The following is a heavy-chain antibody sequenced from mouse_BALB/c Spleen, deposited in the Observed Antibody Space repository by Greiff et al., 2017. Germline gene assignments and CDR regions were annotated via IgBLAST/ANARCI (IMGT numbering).Heavy chain of an antibody. CDR3: AKITTVPYYYAMDY. D-gene: IGHD1-1*01. CDR2: ILPGSGST. J-gene: IGHJ4*01. CDR1: GYTFSSYW. V-gene: IGHV1-9*01. Sequence: VKLVESGAELMKPGASVKISCKATGYTFSSYWIEWVKQRPGHGLEWIGEILPGSGSTNYNEKFKGKATFTADTSSNTAYMQLSSLTSEDSAVYYCAKITTVPYYYAMDYWGQGTSVTVSS.